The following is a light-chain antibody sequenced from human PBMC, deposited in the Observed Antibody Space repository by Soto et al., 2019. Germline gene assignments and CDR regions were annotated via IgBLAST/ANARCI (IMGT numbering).Light chain of an antibody. J-gene: IGKJ1*01. CDR3: QQYSTYPWT. V-gene: IGKV1-5*03. CDR2: KAS. CDR1: QTISTL. Sequence: DIQMTQSASTLSASVGDRVTITCRASQTISTLLAWYQQRPGKAPNLLIYKASSLESGVPSRFSGSGSGTDFTLTISSLQPGDFATYFCQQYSTYPWTFGQGTKVEVK.